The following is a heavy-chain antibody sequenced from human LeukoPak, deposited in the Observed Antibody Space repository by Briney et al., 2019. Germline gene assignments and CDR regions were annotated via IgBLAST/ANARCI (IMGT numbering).Heavy chain of an antibody. V-gene: IGHV4-34*01. J-gene: IGHJ3*02. CDR2: INHSGST. CDR1: GGSFSGYY. CDR3: ARSDYHNSGSHTVFDAFDI. Sequence: SETLSLTCAVYGGSFSGYYWSWIRQPPGKGLEWIGEINHSGSTNYNPSLKSRVTISVDTSKNQFSLKLSFVTAADTAMYYCARSDYHNSGSHTVFDAFDIWGQGTRVTVSS. D-gene: IGHD3-10*01.